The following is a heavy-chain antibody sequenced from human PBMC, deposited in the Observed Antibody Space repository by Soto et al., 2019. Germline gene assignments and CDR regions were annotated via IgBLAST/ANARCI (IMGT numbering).Heavy chain of an antibody. D-gene: IGHD1-26*01. CDR3: AKRPRALLTFDY. J-gene: IGHJ4*02. Sequence: LRLSCAASGFTFSSYGMHWVRQAPGKGLEWVAVIWYAGSNKYYADSVKGRFTISRDNSKNTLYLQMNSLRAEDTAIYYCAKRPRALLTFDYWGQGTLVTVSS. CDR2: IWYAGSNK. V-gene: IGHV3-33*06. CDR1: GFTFSSYG.